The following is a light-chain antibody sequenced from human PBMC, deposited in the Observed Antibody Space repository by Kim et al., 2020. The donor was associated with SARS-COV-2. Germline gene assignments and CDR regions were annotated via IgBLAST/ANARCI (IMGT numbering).Light chain of an antibody. J-gene: IGKJ1*01. CDR2: DAS. CDR1: QSVSSW. V-gene: IGKV1-5*01. Sequence: DIQMTQSPSTLSASVGDKVTITCRASQSVSSWLAWYQQKPGKAPKLLIYDASSLESGVPSRFSGSGSGTEFTLIISSLQPDDFATYYCQQYNNRGTFGQRPKVDIK. CDR3: QQYNNRGT.